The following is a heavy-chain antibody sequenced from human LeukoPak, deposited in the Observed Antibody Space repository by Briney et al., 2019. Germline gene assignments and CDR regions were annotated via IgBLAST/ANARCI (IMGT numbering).Heavy chain of an antibody. Sequence: GGSLRLSCAASGFPFSDYYMNWIRQAPGKGLEWVSYISYSGTNIYYADSVKGRFTISRDNAQNSRYLQMSSLRAEDTAVYYCARDRYGDYNDYWGQGTLVGVSS. D-gene: IGHD1-1*01. J-gene: IGHJ4*02. CDR2: ISYSGTNI. V-gene: IGHV3-11*04. CDR1: GFPFSDYY. CDR3: ARDRYGDYNDY.